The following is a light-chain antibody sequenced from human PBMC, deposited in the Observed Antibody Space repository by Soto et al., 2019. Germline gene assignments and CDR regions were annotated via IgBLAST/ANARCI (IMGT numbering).Light chain of an antibody. Sequence: DIQVTQAPSSLSASVGDRITITCRASQSISRYLNWYQQKPGKAPKLLIYAASSLQSGVPSRFSGSGSGTDFTLAIIRLQPEVCATCYCQQIYSIPFTFGPGTKVDI. CDR2: AAS. CDR3: QQIYSIPFT. CDR1: QSISRY. V-gene: IGKV1-39*01. J-gene: IGKJ3*01.